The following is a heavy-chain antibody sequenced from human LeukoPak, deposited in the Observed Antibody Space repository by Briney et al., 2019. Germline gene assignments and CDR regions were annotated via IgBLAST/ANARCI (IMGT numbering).Heavy chain of an antibody. CDR1: VFTFSDYT. V-gene: IGHV3-21*01. CDR2: ITSSSTYI. CDR3: ARDPPYYSEAFDI. Sequence: PGGSLRLSCAASVFTFSDYTMHWVRQAPGKGLEWVSSITSSSTYIYFADSVKGRFTISRDNAKNSLYLQMNSLRAEDTAVYYCARDPPYYSEAFDIWGQGTMVTVSS. J-gene: IGHJ3*02. D-gene: IGHD1-26*01.